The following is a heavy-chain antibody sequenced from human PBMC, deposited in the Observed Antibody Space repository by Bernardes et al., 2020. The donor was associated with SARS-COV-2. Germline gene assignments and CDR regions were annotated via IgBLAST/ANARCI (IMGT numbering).Heavy chain of an antibody. Sequence: GGSLRLSCEVSGFSFSTSAMSWVRQAPGKGLEWVSGISLGGDSGSIYYADSVKGRFTISRDNAKSSLYLQMNSLRAEDTAVYYCASCGGSCYTDPFDYWGQGTLVTVSS. CDR1: GFSFSTSA. CDR2: ISLGGDSGSI. D-gene: IGHD2-15*01. CDR3: ASCGGSCYTDPFDY. J-gene: IGHJ4*02. V-gene: IGHV3-21*01.